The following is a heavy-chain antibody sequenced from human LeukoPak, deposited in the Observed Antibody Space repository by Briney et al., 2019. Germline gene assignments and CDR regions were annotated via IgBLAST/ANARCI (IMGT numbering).Heavy chain of an antibody. CDR2: INPDSGFT. J-gene: IGHJ4*02. Sequence: GASVTVSCKASGYKFTDDYMHWVRHAPGQGLEIMGWINPDSGFTNYAQKFKGRVTMTRDTSISTAYLEVRSLTSDDTAVYYCAPTAEAYTSWWKVWGQGTLVTVSS. V-gene: IGHV1-2*02. CDR3: APTAEAYTSWWKV. CDR1: GYKFTDDY. D-gene: IGHD3-16*01.